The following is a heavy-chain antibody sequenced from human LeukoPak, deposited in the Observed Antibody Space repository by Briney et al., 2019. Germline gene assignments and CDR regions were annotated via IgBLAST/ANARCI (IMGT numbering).Heavy chain of an antibody. D-gene: IGHD6-19*01. CDR1: GGSISSYY. Sequence: NPSETLSLTCTVSGGSISSYYWSWIRQPAGKGLEWIGRIYTSGSTNYNPSLKSRVTMSVDTSKNQFSLKLSSVTAADTAVYYCAREVGRGWYVGYYYYYMDVWGKGTTVTISS. J-gene: IGHJ6*03. CDR2: IYTSGST. CDR3: AREVGRGWYVGYYYYYMDV. V-gene: IGHV4-4*07.